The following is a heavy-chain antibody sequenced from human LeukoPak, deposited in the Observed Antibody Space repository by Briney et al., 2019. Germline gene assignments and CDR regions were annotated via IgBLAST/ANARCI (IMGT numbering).Heavy chain of an antibody. CDR1: GFTFSSYA. J-gene: IGHJ4*02. V-gene: IGHV3-66*01. Sequence: GGSLRLSCAASGFTFSSYAMSWVRQAPGKGLEWVSVIYSDDETSYSDSVKGRFTISRDNSKNTVYLQMSSLTAEDTAVYYCARDGGRWSFDYWGQGTLVTVSS. CDR3: ARDGGRWSFDY. CDR2: IYSDDET. D-gene: IGHD3-16*01.